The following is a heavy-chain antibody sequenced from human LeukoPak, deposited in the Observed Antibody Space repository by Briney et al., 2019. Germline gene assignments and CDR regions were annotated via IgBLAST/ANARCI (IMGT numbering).Heavy chain of an antibody. J-gene: IGHJ4*02. CDR2: IKSKTDGGTT. V-gene: IGHV3-15*01. CDR3: ITFSMIVVVITD. CDR1: GFTFSNAW. Sequence: PGGSLRLSCAASGFTFSNAWMSWVRPAPGKGREWVGRIKSKTDGGTTDYAAGVKGRSTISRDDSKNRRYLQMNSLKTEDTAVYYCITFSMIVVVITDWGQGTLVTVSS. D-gene: IGHD3-22*01.